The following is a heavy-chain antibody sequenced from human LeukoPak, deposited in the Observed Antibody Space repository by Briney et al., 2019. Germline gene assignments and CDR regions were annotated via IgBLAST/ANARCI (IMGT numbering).Heavy chain of an antibody. D-gene: IGHD2-2*01. Sequence: PGGSLRLSCAASGFTFDFYAMLWVRQAPGRGVEWVSLISWDSGSTYYAGSVKGQFIISRDNSKNSLYLQMNSLRAEDNALYYCAKDRTPCSSASCLVGYYMDVWGKGTTVTVSS. CDR1: GFTFDFYA. CDR3: AKDRTPCSSASCLVGYYMDV. J-gene: IGHJ6*03. CDR2: ISWDSGST. V-gene: IGHV3-43D*03.